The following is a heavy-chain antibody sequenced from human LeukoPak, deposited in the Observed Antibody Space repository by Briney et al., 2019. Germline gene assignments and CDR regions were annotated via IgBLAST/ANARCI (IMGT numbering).Heavy chain of an antibody. CDR1: GYTFTSYG. CDR3: ARATVGVLRFLEWFY. J-gene: IGHJ4*02. V-gene: IGHV1-18*01. CDR2: ISAYNGNT. D-gene: IGHD3-3*01. Sequence: ASVKVSCKASGYTFTSYGISWVRQAPGQGLEWTGWISAYNGNTNYAQKLQGRVTMTTDTSTSTAYMELRSLRSDDTAVYYCARATVGVLRFLEWFYWGQGTLVTVSS.